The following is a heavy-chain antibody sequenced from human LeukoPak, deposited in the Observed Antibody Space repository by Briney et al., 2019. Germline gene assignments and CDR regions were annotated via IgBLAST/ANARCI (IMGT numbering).Heavy chain of an antibody. CDR1: GFTFSSHS. V-gene: IGHV3-21*01. J-gene: IGHJ4*02. Sequence: GGSLRLXCAASGFTFSSHSMNWVRQAPGKELEWVSSISPSGNYIYYADSLEGRFTISRDNAKNSLYLQMNSLRAEDTAVYYCARDLSSSTSCYSYWGQGTLVTVSS. CDR2: ISPSGNYI. D-gene: IGHD2-2*01. CDR3: ARDLSSSTSCYSY.